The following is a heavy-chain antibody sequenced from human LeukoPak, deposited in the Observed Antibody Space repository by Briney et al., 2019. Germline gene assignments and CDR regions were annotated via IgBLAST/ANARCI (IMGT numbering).Heavy chain of an antibody. D-gene: IGHD3-3*01. Sequence: PGGSLRLSCAASGSTVSSSFMSWVRQAPGKGLEWVSVIYSGGSTYYADSVKGRFTISRDNSKNTLYLQMNSLRADDTAVYYCVRDGVYDSFEYWGQGTLVTVSS. V-gene: IGHV3-53*01. CDR3: VRDGVYDSFEY. CDR1: GSTVSSSF. J-gene: IGHJ4*02. CDR2: IYSGGST.